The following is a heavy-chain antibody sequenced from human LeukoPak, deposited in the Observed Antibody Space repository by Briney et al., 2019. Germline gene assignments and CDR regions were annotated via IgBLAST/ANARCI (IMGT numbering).Heavy chain of an antibody. D-gene: IGHD3/OR15-3a*01. V-gene: IGHV3-30*02. J-gene: IGHJ4*02. Sequence: QPGGSLRLSCAASGFTFSSYGMHWVRRAPGKGLEWVAFIRYDGSNKYYADSVKGRFTISRDNSKNTLYLQMNSLRAEDTAVYYCAKGGFWTTPHWGQGTLVTVSS. CDR1: GFTFSSYG. CDR3: AKGGFWTTPH. CDR2: IRYDGSNK.